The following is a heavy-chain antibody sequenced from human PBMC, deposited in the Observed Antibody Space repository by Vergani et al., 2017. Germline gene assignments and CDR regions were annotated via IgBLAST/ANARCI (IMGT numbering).Heavy chain of an antibody. V-gene: IGHV4-59*01. J-gene: IGHJ4*02. CDR3: AREVGAVAGTHYFDY. D-gene: IGHD6-19*01. CDR2: IYYSGST. CDR1: GGSISSYY. Sequence: QVQLQESGPGLVKPSETLSLTCTVSGGSISSYYWSWIRQPPGKGLEWIGYIYYSGSTNYNPSLTSRVTISVDTSKNQFSLKLSAVTAADTAVYYCAREVGAVAGTHYFDYWGQGTLVTVSS.